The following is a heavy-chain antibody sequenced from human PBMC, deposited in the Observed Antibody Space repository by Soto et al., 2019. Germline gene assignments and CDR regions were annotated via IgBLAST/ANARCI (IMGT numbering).Heavy chain of an antibody. V-gene: IGHV4-34*01. CDR3: ARLQWRLDNWFDP. Sequence: IGQPPGKGLEWIGEINHSGSTNYNPSLKSRVTISVDTSKNQFSLKLSSVTAADTAVYYCARLQWRLDNWFDPWGQGTLVTVSS. D-gene: IGHD6-19*01. CDR2: INHSGST. J-gene: IGHJ5*02.